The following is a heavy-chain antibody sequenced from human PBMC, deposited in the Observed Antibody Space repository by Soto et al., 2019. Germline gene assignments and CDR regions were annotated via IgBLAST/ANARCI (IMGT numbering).Heavy chain of an antibody. V-gene: IGHV3-53*01. J-gene: IGHJ6*02. CDR1: GFTVSSNY. CDR3: AREGDSSLGGMDV. Sequence: EGSLRLSCAASGFTVSSNYMSWVRQAPGKGLEWVSVIYSGGSTYYADSVKGRFTISRDNSKNTLYLQMNSLRAEDTAVYYCAREGDSSLGGMDVWGQGTMDTVSS. D-gene: IGHD6-6*01. CDR2: IYSGGST.